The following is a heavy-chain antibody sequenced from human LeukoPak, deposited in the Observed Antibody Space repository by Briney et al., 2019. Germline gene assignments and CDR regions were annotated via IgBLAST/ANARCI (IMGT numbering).Heavy chain of an antibody. CDR1: GGSFSGYY. CDR3: ARIPGAIVVLPASDTDV. Sequence: RASETLSLTCAVHGGSFSGYYWSWIRQTPGKGLEWIGEINHSGTTNYNPSLKNRVTIPVDTSKNQFSLKLSSVTAADTAVYYCARIPGAIVVLPASDTDVWGQGTTVTVSS. D-gene: IGHD2-2*01. J-gene: IGHJ6*02. CDR2: INHSGTT. V-gene: IGHV4-34*01.